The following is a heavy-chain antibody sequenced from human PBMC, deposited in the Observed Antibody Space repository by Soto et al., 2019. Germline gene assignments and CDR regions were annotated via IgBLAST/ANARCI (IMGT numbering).Heavy chain of an antibody. J-gene: IGHJ4*02. V-gene: IGHV3-23*01. CDR1: GLAFRSYS. CDR3: AKDFRRAWELLRSSGVDY. CDR2: ISVSGGST. Sequence: WRSQRLSCAAAGLAFRSYSLTWVHQAPGKGLEWVSAISVSGGSTYYADSVKGRFTISRDNSKNTLYLQMNSLRAEDTAVYYCAKDFRRAWELLRSSGVDYWGQGTLVTVSS. D-gene: IGHD1-26*01.